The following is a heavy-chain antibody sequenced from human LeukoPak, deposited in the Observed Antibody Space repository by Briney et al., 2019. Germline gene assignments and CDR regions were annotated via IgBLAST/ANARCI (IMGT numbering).Heavy chain of an antibody. V-gene: IGHV4-4*07. CDR1: GGSISRHY. D-gene: IGHD3-10*01. Sequence: SETLSLTCTVSGGSISRHYWSWIRQPPGKGLEWIGRIYTSGSTNYNPSLKSRVTMSVDTSKNQFSLKLSSVTAADTAVYYCARQGSTLRDYFDYWGQGTLVTVSS. J-gene: IGHJ4*02. CDR3: ARQGSTLRDYFDY. CDR2: IYTSGST.